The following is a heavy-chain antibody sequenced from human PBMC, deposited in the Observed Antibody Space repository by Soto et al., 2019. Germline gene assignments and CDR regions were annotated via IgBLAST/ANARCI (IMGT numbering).Heavy chain of an antibody. J-gene: IGHJ6*02. V-gene: IGHV1-69*01. CDR1: GGTFSSYA. CDR3: ARDSPPSYYYGMDV. Sequence: QVQLVQSGAEVKKPGSSVKVSCKASGGTFSSYAISWVRQAPGQGLEWMGGIIPIFGTANYAQKFQGRVTITADESTSTDYMELSSLRSEDTAVYYCARDSPPSYYYGMDVWGQVTTVTVSS. CDR2: IIPIFGTA.